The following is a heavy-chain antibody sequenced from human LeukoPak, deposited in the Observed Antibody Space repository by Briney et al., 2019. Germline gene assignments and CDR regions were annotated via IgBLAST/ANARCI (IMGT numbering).Heavy chain of an antibody. D-gene: IGHD3-10*01. J-gene: IGHJ4*02. V-gene: IGHV3-7*03. CDR1: GFTFSSYW. Sequence: GGSLRLSCAASGFTFSSYWMSWVRQAPGKGLEWVANIKQDGSEKYYVDSVKGRFTISRDNAKNSLYLQMNSLRAEDTAVYYCSMVRGVTPLDYWGQGTLVTVSS. CDR2: IKQDGSEK. CDR3: SMVRGVTPLDY.